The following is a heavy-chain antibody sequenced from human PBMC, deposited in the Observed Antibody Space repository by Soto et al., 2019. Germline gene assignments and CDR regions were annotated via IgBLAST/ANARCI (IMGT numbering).Heavy chain of an antibody. D-gene: IGHD6-19*01. V-gene: IGHV3-7*01. CDR3: ATYSSGWYQGEGDFDY. Sequence: EVQLVESGGGLVQPGGSLRLSCAASGFTFSSYWMSWVRQAPGKGLEGVANIKQDGSEKYYVDSVKGRFTISRDNATNSLYLQMNSLRAEDTAVYYCATYSSGWYQGEGDFDYWGQGTLVTVSS. CDR1: GFTFSSYW. CDR2: IKQDGSEK. J-gene: IGHJ4*02.